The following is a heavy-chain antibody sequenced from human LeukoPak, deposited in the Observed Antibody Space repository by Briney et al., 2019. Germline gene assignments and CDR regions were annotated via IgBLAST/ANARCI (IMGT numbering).Heavy chain of an antibody. V-gene: IGHV3-48*01. CDR2: ISESSGTA. CDR3: ARDLYGEQLADGGFDP. J-gene: IGHJ5*02. Sequence: GGSLRLSRAASGFTFSYYNMNWVRQAPGKGLEWVSFISESSGTAYYADSVKGRFTISRDNAKNSLFLQMNSLTVEDTAVYYCARDLYGEQLADGGFDPWGQGTLVTVSS. CDR1: GFTFSYYN. D-gene: IGHD6-6*01.